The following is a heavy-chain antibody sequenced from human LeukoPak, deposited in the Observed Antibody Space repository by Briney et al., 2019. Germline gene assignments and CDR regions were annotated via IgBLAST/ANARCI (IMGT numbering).Heavy chain of an antibody. CDR1: GGSFSGYY. V-gene: IGHV4-34*01. J-gene: IGHJ4*02. D-gene: IGHD2-2*01. CDR3: ARGGGDIVVVPAAFDYFDY. Sequence: PSETLPLTCAVYGGSFSGYYRSWIRQPPGEGLEWIGEINHSGSTNYNPSLKSRVTISVDTSKNQFSLKLSSVTAADTAVYYCARGGGDIVVVPAAFDYFDYWGQGTLVTVSS. CDR2: INHSGST.